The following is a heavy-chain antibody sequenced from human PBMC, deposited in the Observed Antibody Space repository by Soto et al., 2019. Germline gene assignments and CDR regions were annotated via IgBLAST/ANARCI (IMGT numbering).Heavy chain of an antibody. J-gene: IGHJ5*02. Sequence: SETLSLTCTVSGGSINSYYWSWIRQPPGKGLEWIGYIYYSGSTNYNPSLKSRATISVDTTKNQFSLKLNSVTAADTAVYYCARGGYCSSISCYFRSWFEPWGQGTLVTVSS. V-gene: IGHV4-59*01. D-gene: IGHD2-2*01. CDR3: ARGGYCSSISCYFRSWFEP. CDR2: IYYSGST. CDR1: GGSINSYY.